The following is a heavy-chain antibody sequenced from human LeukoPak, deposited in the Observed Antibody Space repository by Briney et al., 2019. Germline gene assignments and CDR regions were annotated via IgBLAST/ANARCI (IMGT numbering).Heavy chain of an antibody. CDR2: ISYDGSNK. D-gene: IGHD3-3*01. Sequence: YLRLYCATSGLTCSSCGKHWVRQAPGKGLEWVAVISYDGSNKYYADSVKGRFTISRDNSKNTLYLQMNSLRAEDTAVYYCAKGDRNYDFWSGYYGHWGQGTLVTVSS. CDR1: GLTCSSCG. CDR3: AKGDRNYDFWSGYYGH. V-gene: IGHV3-30*18. J-gene: IGHJ4*02.